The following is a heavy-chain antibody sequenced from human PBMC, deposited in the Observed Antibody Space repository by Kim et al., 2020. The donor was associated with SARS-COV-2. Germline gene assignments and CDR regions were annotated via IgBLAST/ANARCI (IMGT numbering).Heavy chain of an antibody. D-gene: IGHD4-17*01. CDR1: GFTVSSNY. V-gene: IGHV3-53*01. Sequence: GGSLRLSCAASGFTVSSNYMSWVRQAPGKGLEWVSVIYSGGSTYYADSVKGRFTISRDNSKNTLYLQMNSLRAEDTAVYYCARDGDYGGPAGTDYWGQGTLVTVSS. CDR3: ARDGDYGGPAGTDY. CDR2: IYSGGST. J-gene: IGHJ4*02.